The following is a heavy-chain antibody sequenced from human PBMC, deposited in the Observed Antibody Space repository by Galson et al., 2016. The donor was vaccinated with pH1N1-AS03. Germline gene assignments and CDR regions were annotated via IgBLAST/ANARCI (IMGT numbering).Heavy chain of an antibody. Sequence: QSGAEVKKPGASVKVSCKASGYILSDYAMHWVRQAPGQRLEWMGWINAGNGNTKYSQKFQGRVTITRDTSASTAYMELSSLRSEDTAVYYCARDRGSGYDLFDYYYGMDVWGQGTTVTVSS. J-gene: IGHJ6*02. CDR2: INAGNGNT. CDR1: GYILSDYA. D-gene: IGHD5-12*01. V-gene: IGHV1-3*01. CDR3: ARDRGSGYDLFDYYYGMDV.